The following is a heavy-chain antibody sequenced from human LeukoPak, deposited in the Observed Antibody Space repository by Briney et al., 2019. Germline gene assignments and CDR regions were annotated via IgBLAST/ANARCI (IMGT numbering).Heavy chain of an antibody. CDR3: ARLDSSSWLVDY. V-gene: IGHV4-39*07. CDR2: IYYSGST. CDR1: GGSISSSSYY. D-gene: IGHD6-13*01. Sequence: SETLSLTCTVSGGSISSSSYYWGWIRQPPGKGLEWIGNIYYSGSTYYNPSLKSRVTISVDTSKNQFSLKLNSVTAADTAVYYCARLDSSSWLVDYWGQGTLVTVSS. J-gene: IGHJ4*02.